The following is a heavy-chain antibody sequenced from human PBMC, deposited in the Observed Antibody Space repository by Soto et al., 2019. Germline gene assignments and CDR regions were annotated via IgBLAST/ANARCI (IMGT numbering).Heavy chain of an antibody. CDR2: ISAYNGNT. V-gene: IGHV1-18*01. Sequence: QVQLLQSGAEVKKPGASVKVSCKASGYTFTNYGITWVRQAPGQGLEWMGWISAYNGNTHYTQRLQGRVTMTTDTSTGTAYMELRGLRSDDTAVDYWARGRQLVGYFHYYMDVWGKGTTVTVSS. CDR1: GYTFTNYG. J-gene: IGHJ6*03. D-gene: IGHD6-6*01. CDR3: ARGRQLVGYFHYYMDV.